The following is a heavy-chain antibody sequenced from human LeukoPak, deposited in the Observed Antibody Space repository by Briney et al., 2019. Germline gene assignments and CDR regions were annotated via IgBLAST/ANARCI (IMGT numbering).Heavy chain of an antibody. D-gene: IGHD1-26*01. V-gene: IGHV1-18*01. CDR2: ISAYNGNT. J-gene: IGHJ3*02. Sequence: ASVKVSCKASGYTFTSYAMNWVRQAPGQGLEWMGWISAYNGNTNYAQKLQGRVTMTTDTSTSTAYMELRSLRSDDTAVYYCARDTGWELLEDDAFDIWGQGTMVTVSS. CDR1: GYTFTSYA. CDR3: ARDTGWELLEDDAFDI.